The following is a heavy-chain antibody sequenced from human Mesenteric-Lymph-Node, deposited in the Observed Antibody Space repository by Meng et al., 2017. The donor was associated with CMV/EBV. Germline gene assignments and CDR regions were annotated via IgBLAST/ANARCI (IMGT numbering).Heavy chain of an antibody. J-gene: IGHJ6*02. Sequence: GGSLRLSCAASGFIFYTYEMNWVRQAPGKGLEWVSFINSVGSATYYAESVTGRFTISRDNAKNSVYLQMNSLRAEDTAVYYCARTLYYDILTGYYAPYYYYGMDVWGQGTTVTVSS. CDR2: INSVGSAT. V-gene: IGHV3-48*03. D-gene: IGHD3-9*01. CDR3: ARTLYYDILTGYYAPYYYYGMDV. CDR1: GFIFYTYE.